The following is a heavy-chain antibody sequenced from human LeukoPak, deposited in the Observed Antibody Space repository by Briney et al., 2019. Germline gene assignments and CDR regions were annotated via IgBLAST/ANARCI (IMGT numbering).Heavy chain of an antibody. CDR3: ARGGGTVTTLDY. CDR2: IYYSGST. Sequence: SDTLSLTCTVSGGSVSNYYWSWIRQPPGKGLEWIGYIYYSGSTDYNPSLKSRVTISVDTSKNQFSLKLSSVTAADTAVYYCARGGGTVTTLDYWGQGTLVTVSS. J-gene: IGHJ4*02. V-gene: IGHV4-59*08. CDR1: GGSVSNYY. D-gene: IGHD4-17*01.